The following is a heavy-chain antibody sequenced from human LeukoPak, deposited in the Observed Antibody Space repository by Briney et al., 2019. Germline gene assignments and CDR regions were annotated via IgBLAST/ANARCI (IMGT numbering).Heavy chain of an antibody. CDR3: VRVSPSGTGAFDI. D-gene: IGHD1-14*01. J-gene: IGHJ3*02. V-gene: IGHV3-48*03. CDR2: ISTSVRTI. CDR1: GFAFSSYE. Sequence: PGGSLRLSCAASGFAFSSYEMNWVRQAPGKGLEWVSYISTSVRTIYYGDSVKGRFTISRDNAQNSLFLQMYILRAEDPAVYHYVRVSPSGTGAFDIWGQGTTVTVSS.